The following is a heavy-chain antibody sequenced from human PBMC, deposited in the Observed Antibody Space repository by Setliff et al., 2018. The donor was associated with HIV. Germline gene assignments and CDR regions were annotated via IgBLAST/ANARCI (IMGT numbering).Heavy chain of an antibody. V-gene: IGHV4-38-2*01. CDR2: IYHSGST. J-gene: IGHJ4*02. Sequence: PETLSLTCAVSGYSISSGYYWGWIRQPPGKGLEWIGSIYHSGSTYYNTSLKSRVTISVDTSKNQFSLKLSSVTAADTAVYYCARGGAVAGSWGQGTLVTVSS. D-gene: IGHD6-19*01. CDR3: ARGGAVAGS. CDR1: GYSISSGYY.